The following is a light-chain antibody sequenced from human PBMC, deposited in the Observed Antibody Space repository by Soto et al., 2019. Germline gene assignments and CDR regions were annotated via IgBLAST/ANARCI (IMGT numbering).Light chain of an antibody. CDR3: QQYNDNWT. V-gene: IGKV1-5*03. CDR1: QSISSW. Sequence: DIQMTQSPSTLSASVGDRVTITCRASQSISSWLAWYQQKPGKAPKLLIYKASTLQSWVPSRFSGSGSGTEFTLAISSLQPDDSATYYCQQYNDNWTFGQGTKVEMK. J-gene: IGKJ1*01. CDR2: KAS.